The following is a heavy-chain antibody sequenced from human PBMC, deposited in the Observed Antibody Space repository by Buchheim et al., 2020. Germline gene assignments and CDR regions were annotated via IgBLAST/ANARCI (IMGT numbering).Heavy chain of an antibody. Sequence: EVQLLESGGGLVQPGGSLRLSCAASGFTFSSYAMSWVRQAPGKGLEWVSAISGSGGSTYYDASVKGRFTISSANSKNTLYLQMNSLRAEDTAVYYCAKVGDYMITFGGLDYWGQGTL. J-gene: IGHJ4*02. CDR2: ISGSGGST. D-gene: IGHD3-16*01. CDR1: GFTFSSYA. CDR3: AKVGDYMITFGGLDY. V-gene: IGHV3-23*01.